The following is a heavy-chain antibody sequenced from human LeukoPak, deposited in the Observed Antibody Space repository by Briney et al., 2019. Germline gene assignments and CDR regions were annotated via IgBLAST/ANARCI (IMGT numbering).Heavy chain of an antibody. Sequence: PGGSLRLSCAASGFTFSSYAMSWVRQAPGKGLEWVSAISGSGGSTYYADSVKGRFTISRDNSKNTLYLQMNSLRAEDTAVYYCAKVDKGYCSGGSCYVDYWGQGTPVTVSS. CDR1: GFTFSSYA. CDR3: AKVDKGYCSGGSCYVDY. CDR2: ISGSGGST. V-gene: IGHV3-23*01. J-gene: IGHJ4*02. D-gene: IGHD2-15*01.